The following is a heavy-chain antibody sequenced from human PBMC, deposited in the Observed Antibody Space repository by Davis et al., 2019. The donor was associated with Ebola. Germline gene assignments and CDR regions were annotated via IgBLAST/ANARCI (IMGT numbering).Heavy chain of an antibody. D-gene: IGHD1-14*01. J-gene: IGHJ4*01. Sequence: AASVKVSCKASGYTFTGYYMHWVRQAPGQGLEWMGIINPSGGSTSYAQKFQGRVTITRDMSTSTSYLDLTNLRSEDTAVYYCAASAGTVGKFDYWGQGTLVTVSS. CDR3: AASAGTVGKFDY. V-gene: IGHV1-46*01. CDR1: GYTFTGYY. CDR2: INPSGGST.